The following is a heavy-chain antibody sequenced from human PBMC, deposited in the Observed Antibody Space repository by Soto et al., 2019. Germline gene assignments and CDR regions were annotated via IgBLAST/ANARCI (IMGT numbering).Heavy chain of an antibody. V-gene: IGHV1-69*01. J-gene: IGHJ4*02. CDR3: AREVQVHTPAFVY. Sequence: QVQLVQSGAELNKPGSSVKVSCQSSGGTFNTYAMNWVRQAPGQGPEWMGDISPMFGAANYAPKFQGRVTITADESTGRSYTQLRSLTSEDTARYFCAREVQVHTPAFVYWGQGTLVSVSS. D-gene: IGHD3-10*01. CDR1: GGTFNTYA. CDR2: ISPMFGAA.